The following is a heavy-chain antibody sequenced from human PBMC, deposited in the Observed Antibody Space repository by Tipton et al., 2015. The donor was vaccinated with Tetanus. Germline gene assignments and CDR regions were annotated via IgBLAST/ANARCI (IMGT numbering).Heavy chain of an antibody. CDR3: AREVPAAGLFDS. CDR2: VYYNGST. CDR1: GGSISGSY. Sequence: LRLSCTVSGGSISGSYWNWIRQPPGKGLEWIGYVYYNGSTHYNPALKSRVTISVDTSKNQFSLKLSSVTAADTAIYYCAREVPAAGLFDSWGQGTLVTVSS. J-gene: IGHJ4*02. V-gene: IGHV4-59*01. D-gene: IGHD2-2*01.